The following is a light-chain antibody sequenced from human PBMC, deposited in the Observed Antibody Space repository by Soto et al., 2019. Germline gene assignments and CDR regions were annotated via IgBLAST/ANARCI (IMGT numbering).Light chain of an antibody. CDR1: RSNIGSNS. J-gene: IGLJ1*01. CDR2: IND. V-gene: IGLV1-44*01. CDR3: ASWDDRLKGYV. Sequence: QSALTQPPSVSGTPGQRVIISCSGSRSNIGSNSVNWYQQLPGTAPKLLIYINDHRPSGVPDRVSGSTSGTSVSLAISGLESEDEADYYCASWDDRLKGYVFGTGTKVTVL.